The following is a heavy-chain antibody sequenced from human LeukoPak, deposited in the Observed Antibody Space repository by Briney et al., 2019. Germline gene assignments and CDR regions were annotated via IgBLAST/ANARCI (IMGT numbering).Heavy chain of an antibody. CDR3: ARASPGSYYDY. CDR2: INTGNGNT. J-gene: IGHJ4*02. Sequence: ASVKVSCKASGYIFTSYAMHWVRQAPGQRLEWMGWINTGNGNTKYSQKFQGRVTITRDTSATTAYMELSSLRAEDTAVYYCARASPGSYYDYWGQGTLVTVSS. V-gene: IGHV1-3*04. CDR1: GYIFTSYA. D-gene: IGHD1-26*01.